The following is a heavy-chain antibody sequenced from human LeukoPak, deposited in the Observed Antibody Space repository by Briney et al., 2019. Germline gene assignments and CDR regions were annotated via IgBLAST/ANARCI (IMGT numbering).Heavy chain of an antibody. V-gene: IGHV3-53*01. Sequence: GGSLRLSCAASGFTFSTYATSWVRQAPGKGLEWVSVIYGGGSTYYADSVKGRFTISRDNSKNTLYLQMNTLRAEDTAVYYCARSDGIATAGPFDYWGQGTLVTVS. D-gene: IGHD6-13*01. CDR3: ARSDGIATAGPFDY. J-gene: IGHJ4*02. CDR1: GFTFSTYA. CDR2: IYGGGST.